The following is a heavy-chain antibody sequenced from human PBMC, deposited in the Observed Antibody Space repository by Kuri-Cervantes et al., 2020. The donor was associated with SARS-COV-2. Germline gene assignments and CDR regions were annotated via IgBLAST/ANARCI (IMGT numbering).Heavy chain of an antibody. V-gene: IGHV3-72*01. J-gene: IGHJ4*02. CDR2: MRKKVNNYST. D-gene: IGHD4-17*01. Sequence: GGSLRLSCAASGFTFSDYYMDWVRQAPGKGLEWVARMRKKVNNYSTEYAASVKGRFTISRHESQNSLGLQMNSLKTEDTAVYYCARDLGNGDYFMGDWGQGTLVTVSS. CDR3: ARDLGNGDYFMGD. CDR1: GFTFSDYY.